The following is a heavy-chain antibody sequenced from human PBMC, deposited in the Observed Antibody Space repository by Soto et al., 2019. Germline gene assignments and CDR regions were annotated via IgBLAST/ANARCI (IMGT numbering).Heavy chain of an antibody. V-gene: IGHV3-7*01. J-gene: IGHJ4*02. D-gene: IGHD3-9*01. CDR2: IKQDGSEK. CDR3: ASTLLRYCEWFHNSQYYFDY. CDR1: GFTFSSYW. Sequence: EGSLRLSCAASGFTFSSYWMSWVRQAPGKGLEWVANIKQDGSEKYYVDSVKGRFTISRDNAKNSLYLQMNSLRAEDTAVYYCASTLLRYCEWFHNSQYYFDYCGQXTLVTVSS.